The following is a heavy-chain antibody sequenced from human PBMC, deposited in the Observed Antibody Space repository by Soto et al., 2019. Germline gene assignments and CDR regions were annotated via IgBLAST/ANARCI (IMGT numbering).Heavy chain of an antibody. CDR1: GYTFTGYY. D-gene: IGHD3-16*01. V-gene: IGHV1-2*04. J-gene: IGHJ3*02. CDR3: ARDLGGLEVAFDI. Sequence: ASVKVSCKASGYTFTGYYMHWVRQAPGQGLEWMGWINPNSGGTNYAQKFQGWVTMTRDSSISTAYMELSRLRPDDTAVYYCARDLGGLEVAFDIWGQGTMVTV. CDR2: INPNSGGT.